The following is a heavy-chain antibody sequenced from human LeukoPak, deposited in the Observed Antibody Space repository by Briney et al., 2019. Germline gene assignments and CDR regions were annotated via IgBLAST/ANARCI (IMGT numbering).Heavy chain of an antibody. D-gene: IGHD3/OR15-3a*01. CDR3: ARLGSNYFYYTMDV. J-gene: IGHJ6*02. V-gene: IGHV5-51*01. CDR1: GYSFTSSW. Sequence: GESLKISCKGSGYSFTSSWIGWVRQMPGKGLEGMGTVYAGDSDTRYSPSFQGQVTMSADKSTSTAFLQWRSLKASDTAMYYCARLGSNYFYYTMDVWGQGTAVTVSS. CDR2: VYAGDSDT.